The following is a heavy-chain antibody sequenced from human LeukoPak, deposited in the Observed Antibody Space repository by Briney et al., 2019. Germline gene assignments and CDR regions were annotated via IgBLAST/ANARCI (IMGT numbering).Heavy chain of an antibody. Sequence: GGSLRLSCAASGFTFSSYAMHWVRQAPGKGLEWVAVITYDGSNKYYADSVKGSFTISRDNSKNTLYLQMNSLRAEDTAVYYCARALYDSSGSYYYYYIVVWGKGSTVTVSS. V-gene: IGHV3-30*04. J-gene: IGHJ6*03. D-gene: IGHD3-22*01. CDR2: ITYDGSNK. CDR3: ARALYDSSGSYYYYYIVV. CDR1: GFTFSSYA.